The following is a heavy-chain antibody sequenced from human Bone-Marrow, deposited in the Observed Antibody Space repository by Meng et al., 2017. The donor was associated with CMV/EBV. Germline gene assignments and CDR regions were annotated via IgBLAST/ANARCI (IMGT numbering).Heavy chain of an antibody. Sequence: ATVKVSCKASGGTFSSYTISWVRQAPGQGLEWMGFVSPNNGFTFLAQKFQGRVTMTRDTSINTAYMELNSLRSDDTAVYFCARDQSGTYEYWGQGTLVTVAS. J-gene: IGHJ4*02. V-gene: IGHV1-2*02. CDR1: GGTFSSYT. CDR3: ARDQSGTYEY. CDR2: VSPNNGFT. D-gene: IGHD6-25*01.